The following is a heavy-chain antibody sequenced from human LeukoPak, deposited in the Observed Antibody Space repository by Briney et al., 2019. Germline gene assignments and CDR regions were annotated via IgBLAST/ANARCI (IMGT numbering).Heavy chain of an antibody. Sequence: PGGSLRLSCAASGFTFSSYGMNWVRQAPGEGPKWVSSISTSSSYIHYADSVKGRFTISRDNANDSLFLQMNSLRADDTAVYYCARARGFSSSSDAFDMWGQGTMVTVSS. CDR2: ISTSSSYI. D-gene: IGHD6-6*01. J-gene: IGHJ3*02. V-gene: IGHV3-21*01. CDR1: GFTFSSYG. CDR3: ARARGFSSSSDAFDM.